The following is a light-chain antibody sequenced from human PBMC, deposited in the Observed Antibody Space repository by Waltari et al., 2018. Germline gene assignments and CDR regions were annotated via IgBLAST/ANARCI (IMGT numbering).Light chain of an antibody. CDR1: QSISSY. CDR2: DVS. CDR3: HQYNSYPWT. Sequence: DIQMTQSPSSLSVSVGDRVTITCRASQSISSYLNWYQQKPGKAPKLLIYDVSSLESGVPSRFSGSGSGTEFTLTISSLQPDDFATYYCHQYNSYPWTFGQGTKVEIK. J-gene: IGKJ1*01. V-gene: IGKV1-5*01.